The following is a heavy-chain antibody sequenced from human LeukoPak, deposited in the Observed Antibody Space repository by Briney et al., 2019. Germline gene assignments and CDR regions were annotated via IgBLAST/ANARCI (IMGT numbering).Heavy chain of an antibody. D-gene: IGHD4-23*01. V-gene: IGHV3-48*02. J-gene: IGHJ4*02. CDR2: ISSGRSTSSPTNTI. CDR1: GFGFSDYS. Sequence: PGGSLRLSCAASGFGFSDYSMNWVRQTPGKGLEWISYISSGRSTSSPTNTIYYADSVKGRFTISRDNAKNSLYLQMNSLRDEDMAVYYCVRMAEAAVVTPWAHFDYWGQGTLVTVSS. CDR3: VRMAEAAVVTPWAHFDY.